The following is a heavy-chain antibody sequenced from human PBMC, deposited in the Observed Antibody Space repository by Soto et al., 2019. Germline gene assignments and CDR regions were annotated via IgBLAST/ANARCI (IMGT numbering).Heavy chain of an antibody. Sequence: SETLSLTCTVSGASINNYYWSWIRQPPGKGLELIGYISHTGTTHYNPSLRSRVTISVDTSKNQFSLKLSSVTAADTAVYYCARHDTYDYGDSRYFQHWGQGTLVTVSS. D-gene: IGHD4-17*01. CDR2: ISHTGTT. J-gene: IGHJ1*01. V-gene: IGHV4-59*08. CDR3: ARHDTYDYGDSRYFQH. CDR1: GASINNYY.